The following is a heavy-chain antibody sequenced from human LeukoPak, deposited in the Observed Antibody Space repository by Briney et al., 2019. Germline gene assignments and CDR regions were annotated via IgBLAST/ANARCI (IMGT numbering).Heavy chain of an antibody. D-gene: IGHD3-16*01. J-gene: IGHJ6*03. V-gene: IGHV3-7*01. CDR3: ARETSQKGAHYMDV. CDR1: GFTFSSYW. CDR2: IKQDGSEK. Sequence: GGSLRLSCAASGFTFSSYWMSWVRQAPGKGLEWVANIKQDGSEKYYVDSVKGRFTISRDNAKNSLYLQMNSLRAEDTAVYYCARETSQKGAHYMDVWGKGTTVTISS.